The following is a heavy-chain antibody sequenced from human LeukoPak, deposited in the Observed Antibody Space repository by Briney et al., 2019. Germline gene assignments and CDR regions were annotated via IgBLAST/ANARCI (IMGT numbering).Heavy chain of an antibody. Sequence: GGSLRLSCAGSGFTFSNYWMGWVRQAPGKGLQWVANIKTDGSEKYYVDSVKGRFSISRDNAKNSLYLQMNSLRAEDTAVYYCATYSSLNRREFQFWGQGTLLTVSS. CDR3: ATYSSLNRREFQF. V-gene: IGHV3-7*01. CDR2: IKTDGSEK. D-gene: IGHD3-22*01. J-gene: IGHJ1*01. CDR1: GFTFSNYW.